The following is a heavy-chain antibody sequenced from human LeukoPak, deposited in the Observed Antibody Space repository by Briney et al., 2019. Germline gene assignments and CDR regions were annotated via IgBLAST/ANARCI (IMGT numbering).Heavy chain of an antibody. CDR2: IYYGGNT. J-gene: IGHJ3*02. CDR1: GDSISSYY. CDR3: ARGRVYFYGSGSRYLDDAFDI. V-gene: IGHV4-59*01. D-gene: IGHD3-10*01. Sequence: NSWETLSLTCSVSGDSISSYYWSWIRQSPGKGLGWIGYIYYGGNTRYNPSLKGRVTISADTSKFSLKLSSVTAADTAVYYCARGRVYFYGSGSRYLDDAFDIWGQGTIVTVSS.